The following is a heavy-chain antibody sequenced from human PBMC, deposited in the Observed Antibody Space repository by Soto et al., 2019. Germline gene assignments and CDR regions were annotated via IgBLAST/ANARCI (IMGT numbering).Heavy chain of an antibody. J-gene: IGHJ5*02. V-gene: IGHV4-4*07. CDR3: AREGIAARLNWFDP. CDR2: IYTSGST. CDR1: GGSISSYY. Sequence: AETLSLTCTVSGGSISSYYWSWIRQPAGKGLEWIGRIYTSGSTNYNPSLKSRVTMSVDTSKNQFSLKLSSVTAADTAVYYCAREGIAARLNWFDPWGQGTLVTVSS. D-gene: IGHD6-6*01.